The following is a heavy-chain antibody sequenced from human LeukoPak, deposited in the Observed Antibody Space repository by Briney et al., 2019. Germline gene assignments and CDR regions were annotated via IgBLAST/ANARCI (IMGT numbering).Heavy chain of an antibody. Sequence: GGSLRLSCAASGFTFSSYSMNWVRQAPGKGLEWVSSISSSSSYIYYADSVKGRFTISRDNAKNSLYLQMNSLRAEDTAVYYCAKDGNWKVGGYYYYYYMDVWGKGTTVTISS. CDR1: GFTFSSYS. J-gene: IGHJ6*03. CDR2: ISSSSSYI. CDR3: AKDGNWKVGGYYYYYYMDV. D-gene: IGHD1-1*01. V-gene: IGHV3-21*01.